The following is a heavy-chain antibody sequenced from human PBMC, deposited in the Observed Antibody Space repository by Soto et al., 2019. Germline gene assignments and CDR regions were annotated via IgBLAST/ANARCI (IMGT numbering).Heavy chain of an antibody. CDR1: GASISSYY. J-gene: IGHJ6*02. CDR3: ARGPLVVVPAAINVRYYYYGMDV. V-gene: IGHV4-59*01. D-gene: IGHD2-2*01. CDR2: IYYSGST. Sequence: ETLCLTGAVSGASISSYYWSWIRQPPGKGLEWIGYIYYSGSTNYNPSLKSRVTISVDTSKNQFSLKLSSVTAADTAVYYCARGPLVVVPAAINVRYYYYGMDVWGQGTKVTVSS.